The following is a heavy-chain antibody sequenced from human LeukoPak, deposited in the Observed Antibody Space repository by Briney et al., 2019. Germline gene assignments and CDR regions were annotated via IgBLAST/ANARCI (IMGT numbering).Heavy chain of an antibody. Sequence: PSETLSLTCAVSGYSISSGYYWGWIRQPPGKGLEWIGSIYHSGSTYYNPSLKSRVTISVDTSKNQFSLKLSSVTAADTAVYYCARSTGPSVVAAKAFFDHWGQGTLVTVSS. V-gene: IGHV4-38-2*01. D-gene: IGHD2-15*01. CDR3: ARSTGPSVVAAKAFFDH. CDR1: GYSISSGYY. J-gene: IGHJ4*02. CDR2: IYHSGST.